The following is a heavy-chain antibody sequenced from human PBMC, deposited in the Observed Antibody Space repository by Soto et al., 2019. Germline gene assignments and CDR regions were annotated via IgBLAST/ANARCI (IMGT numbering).Heavy chain of an antibody. CDR3: AREVVGAPPGY. CDR1: GFIFSDYY. Sequence: GGSLRLSCAASGFIFSDYYMTWIRQAPGKGLEWVSYISSSGSYTNYADSVKGRFTISRDNAKNSLYLQMNSLRVEDTAVYYCAREVVGAPPGYWGQGTRVTVS. J-gene: IGHJ4*02. CDR2: ISSSGSYT. D-gene: IGHD2-15*01. V-gene: IGHV3-11*05.